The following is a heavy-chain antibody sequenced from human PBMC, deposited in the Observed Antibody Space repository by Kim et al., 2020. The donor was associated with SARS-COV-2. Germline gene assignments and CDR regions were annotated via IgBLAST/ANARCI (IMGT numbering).Heavy chain of an antibody. V-gene: IGHV3-23*01. J-gene: IGHJ4*01. CDR3: ASGLRSTPLEMATTTHY. Sequence: GGSLRLSCAASGLTFSTYAMSWVRQAPGKGLEWVSNISNNGGSTNYADSVKGRFTTSRDNSKYTLHLQMNSLRAEDTAVYYCASGLRSTPLEMATTTHY. D-gene: IGHD4-17*01. CDR2: ISNNGGST. CDR1: GLTFSTYA.